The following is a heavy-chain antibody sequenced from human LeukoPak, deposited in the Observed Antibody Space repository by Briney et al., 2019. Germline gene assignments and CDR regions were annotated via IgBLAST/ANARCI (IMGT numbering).Heavy chain of an antibody. Sequence: ASVKVSCKASGCTFTSYGISWVRQAPGQGLEWMGWISAYNGNTNYAQKLQGRVTMTTDTSTSTAYMELRSLRSDDTAVYYCARAVYDYVWGSYRVFDYWGQGTLVTVSS. D-gene: IGHD3-16*02. CDR2: ISAYNGNT. CDR3: ARAVYDYVWGSYRVFDY. CDR1: GCTFTSYG. V-gene: IGHV1-18*01. J-gene: IGHJ4*02.